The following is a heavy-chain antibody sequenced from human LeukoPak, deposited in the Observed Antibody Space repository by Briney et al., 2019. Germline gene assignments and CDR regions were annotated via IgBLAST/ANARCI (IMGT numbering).Heavy chain of an antibody. CDR1: GFTFSSYE. CDR3: ARDGIAREYFQH. V-gene: IGHV3-48*03. J-gene: IGHJ1*01. D-gene: IGHD6-13*01. CDR2: ISSSGSTI. Sequence: PGGSRRLSCAASGFTFSSYEMNWGRQAPGKGLEWVSYISSSGSTIYYADSVKGRFTISRDNAKNSLYLQMNSLRAEDTAVYYCARDGIAREYFQHWGQGTLVTVSS.